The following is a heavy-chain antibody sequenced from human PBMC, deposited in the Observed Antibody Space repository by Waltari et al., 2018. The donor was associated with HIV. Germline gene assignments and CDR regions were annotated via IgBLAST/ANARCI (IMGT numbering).Heavy chain of an antibody. CDR1: GCTFSSYA. CDR2: ISDSGGEK. D-gene: IGHD3-3*02. V-gene: IGHV3-23*01. J-gene: IGHJ4*02. Sequence: EVRLLESGGDLVQSGGSRRLSCVASGCTFSSYALSWVRQAPGKGLDWVSSISDSGGEKYYADSVKGRFTISRDNSKNTLYLQMNSLRAEDTAVYYCAKPWHLFDYWGQGILVTVSS. CDR3: AKPWHLFDY.